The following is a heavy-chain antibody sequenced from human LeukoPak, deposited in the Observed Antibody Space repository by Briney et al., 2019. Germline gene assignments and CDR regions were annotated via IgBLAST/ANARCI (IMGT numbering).Heavy chain of an antibody. D-gene: IGHD3/OR15-3a*01. Sequence: GGSLRLSCEGSGFTFSDAWMSWIRQAPGKGPEWVGRIRSKTDGGTTDYAAPVKGRFIISRDDSRNTHHLQMNSLKTEDTALYYRTTWTDLYDYWGQGTLVTVSS. CDR1: GFTFSDAW. J-gene: IGHJ4*02. CDR3: TTWTDLYDY. CDR2: IRSKTDGGTT. V-gene: IGHV3-15*01.